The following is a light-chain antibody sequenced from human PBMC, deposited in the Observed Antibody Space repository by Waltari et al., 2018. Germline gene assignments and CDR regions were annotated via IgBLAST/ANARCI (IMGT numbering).Light chain of an antibody. J-gene: IGLJ1*01. CDR3: TSHISSSTRYV. CDR2: DVS. V-gene: IGLV2-14*03. Sequence: QSALTPPAPVSGSPGQPITISCTGTSSDVGGYNSVSWYQQHPGKAPKVMIYDVSYRPSGVSNRFSGSNSGNTASLTISRLRSEDEADYYCTSHISSSTRYVFGAGTKVTVL. CDR1: SSDVGGYNS.